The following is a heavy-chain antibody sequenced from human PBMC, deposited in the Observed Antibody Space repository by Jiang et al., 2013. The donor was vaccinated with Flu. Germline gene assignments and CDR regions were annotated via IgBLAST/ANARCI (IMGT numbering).Heavy chain of an antibody. CDR3: ARDRAHSYGNLGFDY. D-gene: IGHD5-18*01. Sequence: SVKVSCKASGYTFTGYYMHWVRQAPGQGLEWMGWINPNSGGTNYAQKFQGRVTMTRDTSISTAYMELSRLRSDDTAVYYCARDRAHSYGNLGFDYWGQGTLVTVSS. CDR1: GYTFTGYY. CDR2: INPNSGGT. J-gene: IGHJ4*02. V-gene: IGHV1-2*02.